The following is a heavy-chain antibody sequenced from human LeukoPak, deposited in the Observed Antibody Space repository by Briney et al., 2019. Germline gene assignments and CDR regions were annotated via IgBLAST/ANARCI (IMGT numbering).Heavy chain of an antibody. CDR3: ARLGGYCSGGSCYPIHYYFDY. CDR2: IYTSGST. Sequence: SETLSLTCTVSGGSISSGSYYWSWIRQPAGKGLEWIGRIYTSGSTNYNPSLKSRVTISVDTSKNQFSLKLSSVTAADTAVYYCARLGGYCSGGSCYPIHYYFDYWGQGTLVTVSS. V-gene: IGHV4-61*02. CDR1: GGSISSGSYY. J-gene: IGHJ4*02. D-gene: IGHD2-15*01.